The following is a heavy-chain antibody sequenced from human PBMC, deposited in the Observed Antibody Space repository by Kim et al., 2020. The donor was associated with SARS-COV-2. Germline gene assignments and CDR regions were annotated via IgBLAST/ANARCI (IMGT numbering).Heavy chain of an antibody. D-gene: IGHD2-21*02. J-gene: IGHJ3*02. Sequence: GGSLRLSCAASGFIFSSYAMSWVRQAPGQGLEWVSSILGSGGSTFYADSVQGRFTISRDNSKNILYLQMDSLRAGDTALYYCATGTYCGGGCSGAPTSYSFDIWGQGTMVTVSS. V-gene: IGHV3-23*01. CDR3: ATGTYCGGGCSGAPTSYSFDI. CDR2: ILGSGGST. CDR1: GFIFSSYA.